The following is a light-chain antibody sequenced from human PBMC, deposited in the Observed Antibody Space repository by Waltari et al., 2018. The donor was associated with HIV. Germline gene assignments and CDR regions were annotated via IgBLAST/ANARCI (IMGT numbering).Light chain of an antibody. J-gene: IGLJ2*01. CDR2: EVN. CDR1: SRDVGGSHY. CDR3: CSYTGTYTFV. Sequence: QSALTQPRSVSGSPGQSVTISCRGASRDVGGSHYVSWYKQHPGKAPKVMMYEVNKRPSGVPDRFSGSKSGNTASLTISGLQAEDEADYYCCSYTGTYTFVFGGGTKLTVL. V-gene: IGLV2-11*01.